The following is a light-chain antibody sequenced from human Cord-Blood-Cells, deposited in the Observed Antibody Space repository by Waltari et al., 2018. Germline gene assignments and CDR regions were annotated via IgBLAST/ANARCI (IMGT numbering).Light chain of an antibody. V-gene: IGKV1-8*01. CDR3: QQYYSYPLT. Sequence: AIRMTQSPSSFSASTGDRVTITCRASQGISSYLAWYQQKPGKAPKLLIYAASTLQSXXXXXFSGSGSGTDFTLTISCLQSEDFATYYCQQYYSYPLTFGGGTKVEIK. CDR2: AAS. CDR1: QGISSY. J-gene: IGKJ4*01.